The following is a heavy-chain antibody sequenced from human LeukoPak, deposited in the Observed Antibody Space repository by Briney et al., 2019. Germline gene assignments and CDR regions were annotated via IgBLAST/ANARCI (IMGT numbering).Heavy chain of an antibody. CDR1: GGSFSGYY. J-gene: IGHJ2*01. Sequence: SETLSLTCAVYGGSFSGYYWSWIRQPPGKGLEWIGEINHSGSTNYNPSLKSRVNISVDTSKNQFSLKLSSVTAADTAVYYCARRRGRSGWYGDWYFDLWGRGTLVTVSS. V-gene: IGHV4-34*01. CDR2: INHSGST. CDR3: ARRRGRSGWYGDWYFDL. D-gene: IGHD6-19*01.